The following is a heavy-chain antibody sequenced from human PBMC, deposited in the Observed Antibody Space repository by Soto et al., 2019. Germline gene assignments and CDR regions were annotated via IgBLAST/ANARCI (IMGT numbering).Heavy chain of an antibody. CDR1: GFTFDDYA. J-gene: IGHJ4*02. V-gene: IGHV3-9*01. CDR3: AKGASTTVFAFNDY. D-gene: IGHD4-17*01. Sequence: EVQLVESGGGLVQPGRSLRLSCAASGFTFDDYAMHWVRQGPGKGLEWVSSISWNSGNLGYADSVKGRFTISRDNAKNSLYLQMSSLRCEDTALYYCAKGASTTVFAFNDYWGQGTLVTVSS. CDR2: ISWNSGNL.